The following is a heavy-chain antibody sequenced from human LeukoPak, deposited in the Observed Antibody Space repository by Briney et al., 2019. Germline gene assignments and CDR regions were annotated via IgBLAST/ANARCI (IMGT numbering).Heavy chain of an antibody. CDR1: GFTFSHYG. CDR3: AKTLSSGQRTFDY. Sequence: GGSLRLSCAASGFTFSHYGIHWVRQAPGKGLEWVSAITTSGGNTYYADSVKGRFSISRDNSQNTLYLQMTSLRAEDTAVYYCAKTLSSGQRTFDYWGQGALVTVSS. D-gene: IGHD6-19*01. J-gene: IGHJ4*02. V-gene: IGHV3-23*01. CDR2: ITTSGGNT.